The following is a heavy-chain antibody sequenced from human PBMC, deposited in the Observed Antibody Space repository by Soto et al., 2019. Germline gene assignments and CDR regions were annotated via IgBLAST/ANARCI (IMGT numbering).Heavy chain of an antibody. J-gene: IGHJ5*02. D-gene: IGHD1-1*01. CDR1: GFTFDNYA. CDR3: AKDIGYNFHYPCTGFDP. CDR2: ISWNSGAV. V-gene: IGHV3-9*01. Sequence: EVQLVESGGGLVQPGRSLRLSCAASGFTFDNYAMHWVRQAPGKGPEWVSSISWNSGAVGYAASVRGRFTISRDNARNSLCLQMNSLTPDDTALSYCAKDIGYNFHYPCTGFDPGGQGTLVTVTS.